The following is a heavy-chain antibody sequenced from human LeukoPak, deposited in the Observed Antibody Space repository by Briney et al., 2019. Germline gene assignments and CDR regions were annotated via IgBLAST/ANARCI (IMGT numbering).Heavy chain of an antibody. D-gene: IGHD3-22*01. J-gene: IGHJ4*02. CDR1: GFTFSSYA. V-gene: IGHV3-30*04. CDR2: ISYDGSNK. Sequence: GRSLRLSCAASGFTFSSYAMHWVRQAPGKGLEWMAVISYDGSNKYYADSVKGRFTISRDNSKNTLYLQMNSLRAEDTAVYYCARGLDYYDSSGLVDYWGQGTLVTVSS. CDR3: ARGLDYYDSSGLVDY.